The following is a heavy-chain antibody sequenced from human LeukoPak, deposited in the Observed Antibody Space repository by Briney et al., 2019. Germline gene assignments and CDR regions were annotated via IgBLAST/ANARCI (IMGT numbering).Heavy chain of an antibody. D-gene: IGHD3-10*01. CDR1: GGSISSYY. V-gene: IGHV4-59*12. CDR3: ATYAGELIYYYMDV. Sequence: KTSETLSLTCTVSGGSISSYYWSWIRQPPGKGLEWIGYIYYSGRTNYNPSLKSRVTMSVDTSKNQFSLKLSSVTAADTAVYYCATYAGELIYYYMDVWGKGTTVTVSS. CDR2: IYYSGRT. J-gene: IGHJ6*03.